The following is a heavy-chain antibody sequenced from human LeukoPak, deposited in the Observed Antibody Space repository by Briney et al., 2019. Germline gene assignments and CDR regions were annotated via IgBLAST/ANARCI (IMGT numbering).Heavy chain of an antibody. CDR3: AGHHPRNTVDF. CDR2: ISDIGSI. CDR1: GGSISSYY. D-gene: IGHD2/OR15-2a*01. J-gene: IGHJ4*02. V-gene: IGHV4-59*08. Sequence: SETLSLTCTVSGGSISSYYWSWIRQPPGKGLEWIAYISDIGSINYNPSLKSRVTISLDTSENHFSLKLSSVTAADTAVYYCAGHHPRNTVDFWGQGTLVTVSS.